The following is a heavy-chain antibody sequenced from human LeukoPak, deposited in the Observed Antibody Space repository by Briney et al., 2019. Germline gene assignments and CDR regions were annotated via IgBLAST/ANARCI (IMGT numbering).Heavy chain of an antibody. D-gene: IGHD2-15*01. J-gene: IGHJ4*02. CDR2: MNPNSGNT. V-gene: IGHV1-8*01. CDR3: ARGQEADEPILDY. CDR1: GYTFTSYD. Sequence: ASVKASCKASGYTFTSYDINWVRQATGQGLEWMGWMNPNSGNTGYAQKFQGRVTMTRNTSISTAYMELSSLRSEDTAVYYCARGQEADEPILDYSGQGTLVTVSS.